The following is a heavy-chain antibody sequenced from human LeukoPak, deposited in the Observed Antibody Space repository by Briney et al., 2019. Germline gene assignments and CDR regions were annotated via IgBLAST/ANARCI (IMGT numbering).Heavy chain of an antibody. J-gene: IGHJ4*02. CDR1: GGSFNGYY. CDR3: ARRRLGYYFDY. CDR2: INPRGST. Sequence: PSETLSLSXGVYGGSFNGYYWSWIRQRPGKGLEWIGEINPRGSTNYNPSLKSRVTLSADTSKNQFSLTLNSVTAADTAVYYCARRRLGYYFDYWGQGTLVTVSS. V-gene: IGHV4-34*01. D-gene: IGHD5-24*01.